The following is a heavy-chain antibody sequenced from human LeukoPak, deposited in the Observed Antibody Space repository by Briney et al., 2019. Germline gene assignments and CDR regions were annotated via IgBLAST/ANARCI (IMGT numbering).Heavy chain of an antibody. J-gene: IGHJ3*02. Sequence: GGSLRLSCAASGFTFSSYGMHWVRQAPGKGLEWVAVISYDGSNKYYADSVKGRFTISRDNSKNTLYLQMNSLRAEDTAVYYCARDAAVYDSSGYYLGDAFDIWGQGTMVTVSS. D-gene: IGHD3-22*01. CDR1: GFTFSSYG. V-gene: IGHV3-30*19. CDR2: ISYDGSNK. CDR3: ARDAAVYDSSGYYLGDAFDI.